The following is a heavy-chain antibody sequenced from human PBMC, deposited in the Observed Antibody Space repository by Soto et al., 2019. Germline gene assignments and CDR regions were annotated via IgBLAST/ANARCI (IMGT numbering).Heavy chain of an antibody. CDR2: MNPNSGNT. V-gene: IGHV1-8*01. J-gene: IGHJ6*02. CDR1: GYTFTSYD. D-gene: IGHD4-17*01. Sequence: ASVKVSCKASGYTFTSYDINWVRQATGQGLAWMGWMNPNSGNTGYAQKFQGRVTMTRNTSISTAYMELSSLRSEDTAVYYCARGVIDYGENGRVDYYYGMDVWGQGTTVTVSS. CDR3: ARGVIDYGENGRVDYYYGMDV.